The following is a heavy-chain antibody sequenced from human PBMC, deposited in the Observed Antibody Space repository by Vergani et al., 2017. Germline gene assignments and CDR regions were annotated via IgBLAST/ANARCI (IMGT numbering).Heavy chain of an antibody. J-gene: IGHJ4*02. CDR3: AKARGDIGVVPAATTPYFDY. CDR2: ISGSGGST. Sequence: EVQLLESGGGLVQPGGSLRLSCAASGFTFSSYAMSWVRQAPGKGLEWVSAISGSGGSTYYADSVKGRFTISRDNSKNTLYLQMKSLRAEDTAVYYCAKARGDIGVVPAATTPYFDYWGQGTLVTVSS. D-gene: IGHD2-2*01. V-gene: IGHV3-23*01. CDR1: GFTFSSYA.